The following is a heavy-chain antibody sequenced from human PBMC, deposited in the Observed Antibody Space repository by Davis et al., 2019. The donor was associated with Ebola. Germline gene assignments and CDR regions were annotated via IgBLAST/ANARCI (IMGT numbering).Heavy chain of an antibody. J-gene: IGHJ5*02. D-gene: IGHD4-23*01. Sequence: SETLSLTCTVSGGSTTSYYWSCIRQPPGKGPEWIGYIYYSGSTNYNPSLKSRVTISVDTSKNQFSLKLSSVTAADTAVYYCARGATTVVTPGVWFDPWGQGTLVTVSS. CDR3: ARGATTVVTPGVWFDP. V-gene: IGHV4-59*01. CDR2: IYYSGST. CDR1: GGSTTSYY.